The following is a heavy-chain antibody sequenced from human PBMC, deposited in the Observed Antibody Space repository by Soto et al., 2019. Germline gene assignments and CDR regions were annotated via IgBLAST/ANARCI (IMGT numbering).Heavy chain of an antibody. D-gene: IGHD3-22*01. CDR1: GFTFSSHS. V-gene: IGHV3-48*01. CDR2: ISSSSSTI. Sequence: GGSLRLSCAASGFTFSSHSMNWVRQAPGKGLEWVSYISSSSSTIYYADSVKGRFTISRDNAKNSLYLQMNSLRAEDTAVYFCARDAYDSSCYYIYFDYWGQGTLVTVSS. J-gene: IGHJ4*02. CDR3: ARDAYDSSCYYIYFDY.